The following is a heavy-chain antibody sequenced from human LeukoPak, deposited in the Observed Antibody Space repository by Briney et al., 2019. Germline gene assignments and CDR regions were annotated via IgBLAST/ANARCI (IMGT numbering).Heavy chain of an antibody. D-gene: IGHD3-22*01. J-gene: IGHJ4*02. CDR3: ARRLWDSSGYSSYYFDY. V-gene: IGHV1-69*04. Sequence: SVKVSCKASGGTFSSYAISWVRQAPGQGLEWMGRIIPILGIANYAQKFQGRVTITADKSTSTAYMELSSLRSEDTAVYYCARRLWDSSGYSSYYFDYWGQGTLVIVSS. CDR2: IIPILGIA. CDR1: GGTFSSYA.